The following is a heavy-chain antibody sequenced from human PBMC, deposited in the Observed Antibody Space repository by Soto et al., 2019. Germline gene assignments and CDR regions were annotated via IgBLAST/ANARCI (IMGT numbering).Heavy chain of an antibody. CDR1: GFSFSTYA. CDR3: AKGILVEVPGTRAFDI. J-gene: IGHJ3*02. D-gene: IGHD2-2*01. CDR2: VGRGDST. V-gene: IGHV3-23*01. Sequence: EVQLLESGGGLVQPGGSLRLSCAASGFSFSTYAMSWVRQAQGKGLEWVSTVGRGDSTFYADSVRGRFTISRDNYNNALFLQMNSLRDDYTALYYCAKGILVEVPGTRAFDIWGQGTMVIVSS.